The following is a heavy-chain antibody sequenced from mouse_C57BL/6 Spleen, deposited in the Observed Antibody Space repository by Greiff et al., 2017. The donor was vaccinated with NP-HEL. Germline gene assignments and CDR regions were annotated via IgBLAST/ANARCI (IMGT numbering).Heavy chain of an antibody. CDR1: GYTFTDYY. CDR2: INPNNGGT. V-gene: IGHV1-26*01. J-gene: IGHJ4*01. CDR3: ARRGDAMDY. Sequence: EVKLVESGPELVKPGASVKISCKASGYTFTDYYMNWVKQSHGKSLEWIGDINPNNGGTSYNQKFKGKATLTVDKSSSTAYMELRSLTSEDSAVYYCARRGDAMDYWGQGTSVTVSS.